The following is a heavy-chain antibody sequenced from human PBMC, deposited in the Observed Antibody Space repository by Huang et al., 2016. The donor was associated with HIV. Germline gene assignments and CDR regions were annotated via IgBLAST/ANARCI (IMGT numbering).Heavy chain of an antibody. V-gene: IGHV4-59*11. CDR3: TRDQKFGELLYF. D-gene: IGHD3-10*01. J-gene: IGHJ4*02. Sequence: QVQLQESGPGRVKPSETLSLTCTVSGGSISDHYWTWIRQTPGKGLEWIGSLYYNGNTNYHPSLKSRVTISVGTSGNQFSLRLNSVTAADTAVYYCTRDQKFGELLYFWGQGTLVTVSS. CDR1: GGSISDHY. CDR2: LYYNGNT.